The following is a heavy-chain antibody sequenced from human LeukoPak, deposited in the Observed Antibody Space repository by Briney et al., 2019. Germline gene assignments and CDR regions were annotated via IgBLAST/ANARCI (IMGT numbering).Heavy chain of an antibody. J-gene: IGHJ4*02. CDR1: GGTFSSYA. CDR3: ARDRGDGYNYEGLDF. V-gene: IGHV1-3*01. Sequence: ASVKVSCKASGGTFSSYAISWVRQAPGQRLEWMGWINAGYGNTKYSQKFQGRVTLTSDTSANTAYMDLSSLKSEDTAVYCARDRGDGYNYEGLDFWGQGTLVTVSS. CDR2: INAGYGNT. D-gene: IGHD5-24*01.